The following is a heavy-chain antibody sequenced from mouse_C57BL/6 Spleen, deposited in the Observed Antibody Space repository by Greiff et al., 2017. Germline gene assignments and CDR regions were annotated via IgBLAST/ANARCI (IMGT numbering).Heavy chain of an antibody. CDR2: IYPGDGDT. D-gene: IGHD2-3*01. CDR1: GYAFSSSW. CDR3: ARHGYYGVFFDY. J-gene: IGHJ2*01. Sequence: QVQLQQSGPELVKPGASVKISCKASGYAFSSSWMNWVKQRPGKGLEWIGRIYPGDGDTNYNGKFKGKATLTADKSSSTAYMQLSSLTSEDSAVYFCARHGYYGVFFDYWGQGTTLTVSS. V-gene: IGHV1-82*01.